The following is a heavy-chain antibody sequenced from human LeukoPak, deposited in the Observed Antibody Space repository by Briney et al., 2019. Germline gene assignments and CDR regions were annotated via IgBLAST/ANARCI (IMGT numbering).Heavy chain of an antibody. CDR2: ISSSSSYI. V-gene: IGHV3-21*01. CDR1: GFTVPDNY. CDR3: TLGEWLQPFDY. D-gene: IGHD3-16*01. J-gene: IGHJ4*02. Sequence: GGSLRLSCAASGFTVPDNYMNWVRQSSGKGLEWVSSISSSSSYIYYADSVKGRFTISRDNAKNSLYLQMKSLRADDTAVYYCTLGEWLQPFDYWGQGILVTVSS.